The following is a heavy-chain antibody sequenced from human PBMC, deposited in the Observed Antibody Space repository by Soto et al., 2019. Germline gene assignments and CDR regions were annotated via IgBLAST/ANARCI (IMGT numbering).Heavy chain of an antibody. Sequence: GGSLRLSCAASGFTFSSYGMHWVRQAPGKGLEWVAVIWYDGSNKYYADSVKGRFTISRDNSKNTLYLQMNSLRAEDTAVYYCARDCSGGSCYVFDPWGQGTLVTVSS. CDR1: GFTFSSYG. V-gene: IGHV3-33*01. CDR2: IWYDGSNK. J-gene: IGHJ5*02. D-gene: IGHD2-15*01. CDR3: ARDCSGGSCYVFDP.